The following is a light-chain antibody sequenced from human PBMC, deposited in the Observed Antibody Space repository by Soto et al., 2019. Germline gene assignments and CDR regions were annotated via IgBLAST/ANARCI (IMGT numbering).Light chain of an antibody. J-gene: IGKJ4*01. CDR2: EAS. Sequence: EIVLTQSPATLSLSPGERATLSCRASQTVSSSLAWYQQKPGQAPRLLIYEASNRATGIPARFSGSGSGADFTLTISSLEPEDVALYYCQQHINWPLTFGGGTKVDTK. V-gene: IGKV3-11*01. CDR3: QQHINWPLT. CDR1: QTVSSS.